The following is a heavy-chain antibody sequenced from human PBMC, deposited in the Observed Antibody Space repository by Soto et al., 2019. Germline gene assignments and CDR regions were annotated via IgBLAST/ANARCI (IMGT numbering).Heavy chain of an antibody. Sequence: EVQLVESGGGLVQPGGSLKLSCAASGFTFSGSAMHWVRQASGKGLEWVGRIRSKANSYATAYAASVKGRFTISRDDSKNTAYLQMNSLKTEDTAVYYCTRLWYSSDDAFDIWGQGTMVTVSS. CDR3: TRLWYSSDDAFDI. J-gene: IGHJ3*02. CDR1: GFTFSGSA. CDR2: IRSKANSYAT. V-gene: IGHV3-73*01. D-gene: IGHD6-13*01.